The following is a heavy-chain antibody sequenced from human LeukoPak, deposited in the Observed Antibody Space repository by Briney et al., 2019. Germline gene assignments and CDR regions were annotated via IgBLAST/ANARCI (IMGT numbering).Heavy chain of an antibody. CDR3: ASSVTGTTWGDLDY. Sequence: GASVKVSCKASGGTFSSYAISWVRQAPGQGLEWMGGIIPIFGTANYAQKFQGRVTITTDESTSTAYMELSSLRSEDTAVYYCASSVTGTTWGDLDYRGQGTLVTVSS. CDR2: IIPIFGTA. CDR1: GGTFSSYA. V-gene: IGHV1-69*05. J-gene: IGHJ4*02. D-gene: IGHD1-7*01.